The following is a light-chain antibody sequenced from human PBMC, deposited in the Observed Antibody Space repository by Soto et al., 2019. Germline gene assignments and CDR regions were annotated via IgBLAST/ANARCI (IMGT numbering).Light chain of an antibody. V-gene: IGKV3-11*01. J-gene: IGKJ2*01. Sequence: EIVLTQSPATLSLSPGERATLSCRASESVRSDLAWYQQKPGQAPRLLIYAASDRATGIPARFSGSGSGTDFTLTITSLEPDDFAIYYCQQRSNRPPTFGQGTKLEIK. CDR1: ESVRSD. CDR3: QQRSNRPPT. CDR2: AAS.